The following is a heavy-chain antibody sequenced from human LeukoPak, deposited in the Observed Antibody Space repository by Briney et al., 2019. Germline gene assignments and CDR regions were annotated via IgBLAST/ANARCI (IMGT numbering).Heavy chain of an antibody. J-gene: IGHJ4*02. D-gene: IGHD1-1*01. Sequence: GASLKISFKGSGYRFTSYWIGWVRQMPGKGLEWMGIVYPGDSDTRYSPSFQGQVTISADKSISTAYLQRSSLKASDTAMYYCARHLGGYPFDYWGQGTLVTVSS. CDR2: VYPGDSDT. V-gene: IGHV5-51*01. CDR3: ARHLGGYPFDY. CDR1: GYRFTSYW.